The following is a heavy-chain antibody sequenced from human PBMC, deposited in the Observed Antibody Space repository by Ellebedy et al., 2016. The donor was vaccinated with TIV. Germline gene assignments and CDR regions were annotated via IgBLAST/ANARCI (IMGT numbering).Heavy chain of an antibody. CDR1: GGSISGYF. Sequence: MPSETLSLTCTVSGGSISGYFWSWIRQPPGKGLQWIGYIYFTGSTNYNPSLKSRVTMSVDTSKNQFSLNLSSVTAADTALYYCARSPPDTGSYYNFDYWGQGTLVTVSS. CDR3: ARSPPDTGSYYNFDY. J-gene: IGHJ4*02. D-gene: IGHD1-26*01. CDR2: IYFTGST. V-gene: IGHV4-59*01.